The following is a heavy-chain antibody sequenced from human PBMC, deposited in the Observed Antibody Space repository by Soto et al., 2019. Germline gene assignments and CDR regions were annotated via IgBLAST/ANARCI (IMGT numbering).Heavy chain of an antibody. CDR3: AKLRFLEWLPSDDYYYMDV. V-gene: IGHV3-21*01. J-gene: IGHJ6*03. CDR2: ISSSSSYI. CDR1: GFTFSSYS. Sequence: EVQLVESGGGLVKPGGSLRLSCAASGFTFSSYSMNWVRQAPGKGLEWVSSISSSSSYIYYADSVKGRFTTSRDNAKNSLYLQMNSLRAEDTAVYYCAKLRFLEWLPSDDYYYMDVWGKGTTVTVSS. D-gene: IGHD3-3*01.